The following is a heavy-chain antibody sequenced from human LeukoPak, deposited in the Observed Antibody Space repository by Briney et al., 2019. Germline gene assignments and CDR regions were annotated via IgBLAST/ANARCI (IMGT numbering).Heavy chain of an antibody. V-gene: IGHV4-59*01. Sequence: SETLSLACTVSGGSISSYYWSWIRQPPGKGLEWIGYIYYSGSTNYNPSLKSRVTISVDTSKNQLSLKLSSVTAADTAVYYCARVLTTGTTNYYYYMDVWGKGTTVTVSS. CDR1: GGSISSYY. CDR2: IYYSGST. CDR3: ARVLTTGTTNYYYYMDV. D-gene: IGHD1-1*01. J-gene: IGHJ6*03.